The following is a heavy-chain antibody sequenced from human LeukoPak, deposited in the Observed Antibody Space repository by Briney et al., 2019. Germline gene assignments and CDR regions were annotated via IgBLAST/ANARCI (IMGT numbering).Heavy chain of an antibody. D-gene: IGHD5-24*01. CDR2: ISSRRSYI. Sequence: GSLRRSCGASGVTSCSYSTNCVCRAPRGRVEWGSAISSRRSYIYYADSVKGRSTISRDNAKNSLYLQMNSLRAEDTAVYYCARDPSGERWLQSTYWGQGTLVTVPS. J-gene: IGHJ4*02. V-gene: IGHV3-21*01. CDR1: GVTSCSYS. CDR3: ARDPSGERWLQSTY.